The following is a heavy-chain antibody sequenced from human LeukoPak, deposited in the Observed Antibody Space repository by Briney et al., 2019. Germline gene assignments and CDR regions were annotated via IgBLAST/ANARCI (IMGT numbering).Heavy chain of an antibody. J-gene: IGHJ6*03. V-gene: IGHV4-4*07. CDR2: IYTSGST. CDR3: AGTTDEYYYYYYMDV. Sequence: KPSETLSLTCTVSGGSISSYYWSWIRQPAGKGLEWIGRIYTSGSTNYNPSLKSRVTMSVDTSKNQFSLKLSSVTAADTAVYYCAGTTDEYYYYYYMDVWGRGTTVTVSS. CDR1: GGSISSYY. D-gene: IGHD1-1*01.